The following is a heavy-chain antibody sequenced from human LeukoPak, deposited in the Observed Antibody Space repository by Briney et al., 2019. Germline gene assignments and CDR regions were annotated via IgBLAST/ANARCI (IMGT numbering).Heavy chain of an antibody. CDR2: GST. CDR3: ARPVYGYSGYDSYYYYMDV. V-gene: IGHV4-34*01. Sequence: GSTKYNPSLKRRVTISVDTSRKRFSLGLSSVAAADTAIYYCARPVYGYSGYDSYYYYMDVWGKGTTVTVSS. D-gene: IGHD5-12*01. J-gene: IGHJ6*03.